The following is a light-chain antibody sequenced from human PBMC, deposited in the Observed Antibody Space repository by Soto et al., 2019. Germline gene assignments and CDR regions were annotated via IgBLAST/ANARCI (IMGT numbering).Light chain of an antibody. CDR1: QSVGRNY. Sequence: EIVLTQSPGTLSLSPGERATLSCRASQSVGRNYLAWYKQKPGQAPRLLIYGASSRATGIPDTFSGSGSGTDFTRTISRLEPEDVAVYYCQKYASSPLTFGGGTKVEIK. CDR2: GAS. J-gene: IGKJ4*01. CDR3: QKYASSPLT. V-gene: IGKV3-20*01.